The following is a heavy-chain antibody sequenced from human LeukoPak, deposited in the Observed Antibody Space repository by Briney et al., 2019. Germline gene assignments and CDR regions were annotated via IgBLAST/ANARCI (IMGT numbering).Heavy chain of an antibody. Sequence: SETLSLTCAVYGGSFSGYYWSWIRQPPGKGLEWIGEINHSGSTNYNPSLKSRVTISVDTSKNQFSLKLSSVTAADTAVYYCARGRIVLGYRGQGTLVTVSS. V-gene: IGHV4-34*01. CDR1: GGSFSGYY. J-gene: IGHJ4*02. D-gene: IGHD2-8*02. CDR3: ARGRIVLGY. CDR2: INHSGST.